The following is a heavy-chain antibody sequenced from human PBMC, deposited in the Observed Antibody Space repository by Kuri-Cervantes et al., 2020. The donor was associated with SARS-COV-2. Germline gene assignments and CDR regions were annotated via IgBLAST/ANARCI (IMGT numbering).Heavy chain of an antibody. CDR3: ARVPRFGSPSGYRNYYYYGMDV. Sequence: GESLKISCAASGYTFSIYAMSWVRQAPGKGLEWVSSLSGSGDSIHYADSVKGRFTISRDNAKNSLYLQMNSLRAEDTAVYYCARVPRFGSPSGYRNYYYYGMDVWGQGTTVTVSS. D-gene: IGHD3-22*01. CDR1: GYTFSIYA. V-gene: IGHV3-23*01. J-gene: IGHJ6*02. CDR2: LSGSGDSI.